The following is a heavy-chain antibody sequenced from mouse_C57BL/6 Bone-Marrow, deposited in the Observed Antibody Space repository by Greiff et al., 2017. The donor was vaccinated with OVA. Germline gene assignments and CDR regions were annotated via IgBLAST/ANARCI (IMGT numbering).Heavy chain of an antibody. CDR1: GFTFSDYY. CDR2: ISNGGGST. CDR3: ARQSELRGAMDY. J-gene: IGHJ4*01. Sequence: EVQLVESGGGLVQPGGSLKLSCAASGFTFSDYYMYWVRQTPEKRLEWVAYISNGGGSTYYPDTVKGRFTIARDNAKNTLYLQMSRLKSEDTAMYDCARQSELRGAMDYWGQGTSVTVSS. D-gene: IGHD1-1*01. V-gene: IGHV5-12*01.